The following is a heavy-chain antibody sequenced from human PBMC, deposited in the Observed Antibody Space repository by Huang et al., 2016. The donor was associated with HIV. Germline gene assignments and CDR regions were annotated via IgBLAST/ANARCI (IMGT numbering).Heavy chain of an antibody. CDR3: AKGEFVGESYFDQ. J-gene: IGHJ4*02. Sequence: VQLLESGGGLVQPGGSRRLSCSASGFTFSSYAMSWVRQAQGKGLEWFSTSSGSGVSTYHADSVKGRLTTSRDNSENMLYLQMHTLRAEDTAVYYCAKGEFVGESYFDQWGQGTLVTVSS. CDR2: SSGSGVST. D-gene: IGHD3-10*01. CDR1: GFTFSSYA. V-gene: IGHV3-23*01.